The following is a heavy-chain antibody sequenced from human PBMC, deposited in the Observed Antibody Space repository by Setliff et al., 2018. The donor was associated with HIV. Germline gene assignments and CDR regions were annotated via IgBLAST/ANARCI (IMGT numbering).Heavy chain of an antibody. Sequence: SETLSLTCTVSGGSISSGSYYWSWIRQPAGKGLEWIGHIYTSGSTNYNPSLKSRVTISVDTSKNQFSLKLSSVTAADTAVYYCARERTLMTTVTTGDAFDIWGQGTMVTVSS. CDR1: GGSISSGSYY. CDR3: ARERTLMTTVTTGDAFDI. D-gene: IGHD4-17*01. V-gene: IGHV4-61*09. J-gene: IGHJ3*02. CDR2: IYTSGST.